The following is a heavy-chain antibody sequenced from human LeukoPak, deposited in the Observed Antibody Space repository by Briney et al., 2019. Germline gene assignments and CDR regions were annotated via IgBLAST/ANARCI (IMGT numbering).Heavy chain of an antibody. J-gene: IGHJ4*02. D-gene: IGHD2-2*02. Sequence: GGSLRLSCAASGFAFSSYAMSWVRPAPGKGLEWVSAISGSGGSTYYAGSVKGRFTISRDNSKNSLYLQMNSLRAEDTAVYYCAKVIVVVPAAIPYFDYWGQGTLVTVSS. CDR3: AKVIVVVPAAIPYFDY. CDR2: ISGSGGST. V-gene: IGHV3-23*01. CDR1: GFAFSSYA.